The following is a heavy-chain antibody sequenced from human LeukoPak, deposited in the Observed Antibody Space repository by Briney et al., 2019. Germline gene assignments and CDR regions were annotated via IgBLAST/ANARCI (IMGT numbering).Heavy chain of an antibody. J-gene: IGHJ4*02. CDR2: IYYSGST. CDR1: GRSFSGYY. CDR3: ARGAKITIFGVVIPKLPDY. V-gene: IGHV4-34*01. Sequence: SQTLSLTCAVYGRSFSGYYWSWIRHPPGKGLEWIGYIYYSGSTNYNPYLKGRVNISLETYKNRFSLKLSCVPGADTAVYYCARGAKITIFGVVIPKLPDYWGQGTLVTVSS. D-gene: IGHD3-3*01.